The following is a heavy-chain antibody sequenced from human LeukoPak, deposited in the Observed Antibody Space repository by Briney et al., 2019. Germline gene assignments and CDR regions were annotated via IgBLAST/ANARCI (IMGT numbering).Heavy chain of an antibody. CDR3: ARGTIVVVPAATYYDFWSGYSWFDP. V-gene: IGHV4-34*01. CDR2: MNHSGSN. Sequence: KPSETLSLTCAVDGESLSGYYWRWIRQPAGKGREWVGEMNHSGSNNKNRSLKRGVTISVDKSKNHFSLKLSSVTAADTAVYYCARGTIVVVPAATYYDFWSGYSWFDPWGQGTLVTVSS. J-gene: IGHJ5*02. D-gene: IGHD3-3*01. CDR1: GESLSGYY.